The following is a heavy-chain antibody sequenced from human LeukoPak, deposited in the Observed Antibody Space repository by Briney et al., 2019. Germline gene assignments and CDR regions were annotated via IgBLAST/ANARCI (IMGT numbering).Heavy chain of an antibody. V-gene: IGHV3-23*01. CDR3: VRSTTTKTIAAAGRHFDY. CDR2: ISGSGGST. Sequence: PGGSLRLSCAGAGFTFSSYAMSWVRQAPGKGLEWVSAISGSGGSTYYADSVKGRFTISRDNSKNTLYLQMNSLRVEDTAVYHCVRSTTTKTIAAAGRHFDYWGQGTLVTVSS. J-gene: IGHJ4*02. D-gene: IGHD6-13*01. CDR1: GFTFSSYA.